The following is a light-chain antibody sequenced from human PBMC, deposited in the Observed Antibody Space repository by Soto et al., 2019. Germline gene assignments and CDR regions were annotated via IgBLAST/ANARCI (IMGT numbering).Light chain of an antibody. V-gene: IGKV1-8*01. J-gene: IGKJ3*01. CDR3: QQSYSYLQT. CDR2: AAS. CDR1: QGISSY. Sequence: AIRMTQSPSSLSASTGDRVTITCRASQGISSYLAWYQQKPGKAPKLLIYAASTLQSGVPSRFSGSGSGTDFTLTTSCLQSEDFATYYCQQSYSYLQTFGPGTKVDIK.